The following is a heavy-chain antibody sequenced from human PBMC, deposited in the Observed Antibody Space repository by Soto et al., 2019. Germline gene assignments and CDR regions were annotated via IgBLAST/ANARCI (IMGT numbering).Heavy chain of an antibody. CDR3: ARSVSSGWSTPPHYYYYYGMDV. CDR1: GFTFSSYS. J-gene: IGHJ6*02. Sequence: GGSLRLSCAASGFTFSSYSMNWVRQAPGKGLEWVSYISSSSSTIYYADSVKGRFTISRDNAKNSLYLQMNSLRDEDTAVYYCARSVSSGWSTPPHYYYYYGMDVWGQGTTVTVSS. V-gene: IGHV3-48*02. CDR2: ISSSSSTI. D-gene: IGHD6-19*01.